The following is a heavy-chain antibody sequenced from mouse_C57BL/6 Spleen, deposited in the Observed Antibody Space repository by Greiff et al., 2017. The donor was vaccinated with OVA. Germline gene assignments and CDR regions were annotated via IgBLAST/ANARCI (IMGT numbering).Heavy chain of an antibody. D-gene: IGHD2-1*01. J-gene: IGHJ4*01. CDR2: IWSGGST. V-gene: IGHV2-2*01. CDR3: ARNALLYQRGAMDY. Sequence: QVQLKESGPGLVQPSQSLSITCTVSGFSLTSYGVHWVRQSPGKGLEWLGVIWSGGSTDYNAAFISRLSISKDNSKSQVFFKMNSLQADDTAIYYCARNALLYQRGAMDYWGQGTSVTVSS. CDR1: GFSLTSYG.